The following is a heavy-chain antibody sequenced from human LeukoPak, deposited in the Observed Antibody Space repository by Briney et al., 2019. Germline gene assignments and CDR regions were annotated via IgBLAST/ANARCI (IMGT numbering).Heavy chain of an antibody. Sequence: SETLSLTCTVSGGSISSYYWSWIRQPPGKGLEWIGYIYYSGSANYNPSLKSRVTISVDTSKNQFSLKLSSVTAADTAVYYCARTRGSSWRGFDAFDIWGQGTMVTVSS. CDR1: GGSISSYY. J-gene: IGHJ3*02. D-gene: IGHD6-13*01. CDR3: ARTRGSSWRGFDAFDI. V-gene: IGHV4-59*08. CDR2: IYYSGSA.